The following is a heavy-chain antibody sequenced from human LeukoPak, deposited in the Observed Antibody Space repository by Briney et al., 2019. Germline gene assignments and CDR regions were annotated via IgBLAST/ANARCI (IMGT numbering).Heavy chain of an antibody. CDR2: IHHSGST. CDR3: ARPLSGDRYFDL. V-gene: IGHV4-38-2*02. CDR1: GFSISSGYY. J-gene: IGHJ2*01. Sequence: SETLSLTCTVSGFSISSGYYWGWIRQPPGKGLEWIGSIHHSGSTYSNPSLKSRVTISVDTSKNQLSLKLSSVTAADTAVYYCARPLSGDRYFDLWGRGTLVTVSS. D-gene: IGHD1-26*01.